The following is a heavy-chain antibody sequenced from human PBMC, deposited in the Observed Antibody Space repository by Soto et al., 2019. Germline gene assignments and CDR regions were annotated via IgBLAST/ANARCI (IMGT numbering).Heavy chain of an antibody. Sequence: SETLSLTCAVSGGSISSSNWWSWVRQPPGKGLEWIGEIYHSGSTNYNPSLKSRVTISVDKSKNQFSLKLSSVTAADTAVYYCARVLGLRFLDSGGWFAPRGQGTLVTVSS. CDR2: IYHSGST. J-gene: IGHJ5*02. V-gene: IGHV4-4*02. D-gene: IGHD3-3*01. CDR3: ARVLGLRFLDSGGWFAP. CDR1: GGSISSSNW.